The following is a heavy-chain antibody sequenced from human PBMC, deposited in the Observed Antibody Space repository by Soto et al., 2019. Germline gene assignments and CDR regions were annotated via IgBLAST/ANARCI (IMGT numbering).Heavy chain of an antibody. CDR3: ARDRGQLWFRDYYYGMDV. J-gene: IGHJ6*02. CDR2: INPNSGGT. CDR1: GYTFTGYY. D-gene: IGHD5-18*01. Sequence: ASVKVSCKASGYTFTGYYMHWVRQAPGQGLEWMGWINPNSGGTNYAQKFQGRVTMARDTSISTAYMELSRLRSDDTAVYYCARDRGQLWFRDYYYGMDVWGQGTTVTVSS. V-gene: IGHV1-2*02.